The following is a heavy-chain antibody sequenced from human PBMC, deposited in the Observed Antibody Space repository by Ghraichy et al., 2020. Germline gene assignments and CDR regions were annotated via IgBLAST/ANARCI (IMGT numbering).Heavy chain of an antibody. CDR2: ISGSGGST. CDR3: AKVMRWLQMQLDY. J-gene: IGHJ4*02. Sequence: LTCAASGFTFSSYAMSWVRQAPGKGLEWFSAISGSGGSTYYADSVKGRFTISRDNSKNTLYLQMNSLRAEDTAVYYCAKVMRWLQMQLDYWGQGTLVTVSS. D-gene: IGHD5-24*01. V-gene: IGHV3-23*01. CDR1: GFTFSSYA.